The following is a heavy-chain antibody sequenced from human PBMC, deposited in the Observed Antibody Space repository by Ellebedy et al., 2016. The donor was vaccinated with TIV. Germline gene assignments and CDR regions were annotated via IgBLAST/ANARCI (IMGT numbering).Heavy chain of an antibody. Sequence: PGGSLRLSCVASGFTFSNYNMSWVRQAPGKGLEWVSVIYSGGTTYYADSVKGRFTISRDNSKNTLYLQMNSLRAEDTAVYYCARSLPGGYNLFYFDYWGQGTLVTVSS. J-gene: IGHJ4*02. CDR3: ARSLPGGYNLFYFDY. V-gene: IGHV3-66*01. D-gene: IGHD5-24*01. CDR1: GFTFSNYN. CDR2: IYSGGTT.